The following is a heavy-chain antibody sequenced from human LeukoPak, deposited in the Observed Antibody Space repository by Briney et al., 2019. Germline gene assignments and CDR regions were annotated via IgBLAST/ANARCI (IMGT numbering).Heavy chain of an antibody. J-gene: IGHJ4*02. V-gene: IGHV3-30*09. CDR2: ISYDGSNK. Sequence: GGSLRLSCAASGFTFSSYAMHWVRQAPGKGLEWVAVISYDGSNKYYADSVKGRFAISRDNSKNTLYLQMNSLRAEDTAVYYCARVLSDYGSDYWGQGTLVTVSS. CDR1: GFTFSSYA. CDR3: ARVLSDYGSDY. D-gene: IGHD3-10*01.